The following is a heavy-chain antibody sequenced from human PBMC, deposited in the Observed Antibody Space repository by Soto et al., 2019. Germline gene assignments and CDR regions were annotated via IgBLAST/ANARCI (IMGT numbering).Heavy chain of an antibody. J-gene: IGHJ4*02. V-gene: IGHV3-74*01. Sequence: EVQLVESGGGLVQPGGSLRLSCAVSGFTFSSDWMHWVRQAPGKGLVLVSRINSDGSSTSYADSVKGRFNISRDNAKNTLYLQMNRLRAEDTAVYYCASTVVTGYWGQGTLVTVSS. CDR3: ASTVVTGY. CDR1: GFTFSSDW. CDR2: INSDGSST. D-gene: IGHD2-15*01.